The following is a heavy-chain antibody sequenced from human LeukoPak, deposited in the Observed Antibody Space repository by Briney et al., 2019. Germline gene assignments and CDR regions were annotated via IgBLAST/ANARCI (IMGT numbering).Heavy chain of an antibody. D-gene: IGHD2-21*01. J-gene: IGHJ4*02. CDR3: ARDHGGGGLRGFDY. V-gene: IGHV1-24*01. CDR1: GYTLTELS. CDR2: FDPEDGET. Sequence: GASVKVSCKVSGYTLTELSMHWVRQAPGKGLEWMGGFDPEDGETIYAQKFQGRVTVTRDTSTSTVYMELSSLRSEDTAVYYCARDHGGGGLRGFDYWGQGTLVTVSS.